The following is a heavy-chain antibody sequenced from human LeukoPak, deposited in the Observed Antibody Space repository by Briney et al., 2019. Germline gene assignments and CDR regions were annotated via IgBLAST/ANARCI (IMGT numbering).Heavy chain of an antibody. V-gene: IGHV4-34*01. J-gene: IGHJ4*02. Sequence: SETLSLTCAVYGGSFSGYYWSWIRQPPGKGREWVGEINHSGSTNYNPSLKSRVTISVDTSKNQFSLKLSSVTAADTAVYYCARGWNSGYDQTFDYWGQGTLVTVSS. CDR1: GGSFSGYY. CDR2: INHSGST. CDR3: ARGWNSGYDQTFDY. D-gene: IGHD5-12*01.